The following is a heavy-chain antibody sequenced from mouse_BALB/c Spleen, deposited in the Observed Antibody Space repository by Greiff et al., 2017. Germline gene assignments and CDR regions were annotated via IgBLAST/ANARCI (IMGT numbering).Heavy chain of an antibody. D-gene: IGHD1-1*01. CDR3: AREDYYGSSASFAY. J-gene: IGHJ3*01. CDR1: GFTFTDYY. Sequence: EVKVVESGGGLVQPGGSLRLSCATSGFTFTDYYMSWVRQPPGKALEWLGFIRNKANGYTTEYSASVKGRFTISRDNSQSILYLQMNTLRAEDSATYYCAREDYYGSSASFAYWGQGTLVTVSA. V-gene: IGHV7-3*02. CDR2: IRNKANGYTT.